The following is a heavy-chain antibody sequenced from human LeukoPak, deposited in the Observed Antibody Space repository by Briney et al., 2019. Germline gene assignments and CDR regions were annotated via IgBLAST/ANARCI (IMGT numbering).Heavy chain of an antibody. CDR2: ISAYTGNT. D-gene: IGHD6-13*01. Sequence: ASVKVSCKASGYTFTSYGISWLRQAPGQGLEWMVCISAYTGNTNYAQKLQGRVTMTTDTSTSTAYMERRSLRSDDTAVYYCARGPPFQGAAAGRPWDVWGKGTKVTVSS. CDR1: GYTFTSYG. CDR3: ARGPPFQGAAAGRPWDV. J-gene: IGHJ6*04. V-gene: IGHV1-18*01.